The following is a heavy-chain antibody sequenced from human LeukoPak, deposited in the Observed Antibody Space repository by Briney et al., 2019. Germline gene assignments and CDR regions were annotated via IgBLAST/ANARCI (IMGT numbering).Heavy chain of an antibody. V-gene: IGHV3-7*01. CDR3: TRDFDP. CDR1: GLSFGNYW. Sequence: GGSLRLSCVASGLSFGNYWMDWVRRAPGKGLEWVGNIKQDGSEKYYVDSVKGRFTISRDNAKNSLYPDMNSLRVEDTAIYYCTRDFDPWGQGTLVTVSS. J-gene: IGHJ5*02. CDR2: IKQDGSEK.